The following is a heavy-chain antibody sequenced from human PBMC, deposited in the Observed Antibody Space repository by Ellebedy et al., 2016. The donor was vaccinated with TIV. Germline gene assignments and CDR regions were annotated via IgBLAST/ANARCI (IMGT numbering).Heavy chain of an antibody. D-gene: IGHD3-16*01. Sequence: MPSETLSLTCTVSGASIDNSTYYWGWIRQPPGKGLAWIGAISYTGSSYYNPSLKSRVSISVDTSKNQFSLKLMYVTAADTALYYCARQFGGWPVDFWGQGTPVIVSS. CDR2: ISYTGSS. CDR1: GASIDNSTYY. J-gene: IGHJ4*02. V-gene: IGHV4-39*01. CDR3: ARQFGGWPVDF.